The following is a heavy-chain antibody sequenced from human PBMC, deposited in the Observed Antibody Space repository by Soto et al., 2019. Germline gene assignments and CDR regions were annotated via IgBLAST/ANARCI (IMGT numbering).Heavy chain of an antibody. CDR1: GYTFTGYY. CDR3: ASRGGDFWSGYSNDAFDI. D-gene: IGHD3-3*01. J-gene: IGHJ3*02. Sequence: GASVKVSCKASGYTFTGYYMRWLRQAPGQGLEWMGIINPSGGSTSYAQKFQGRVTMTRDTSTSTVYMELSSLRSEDTAVYYCASRGGDFWSGYSNDAFDIWGQGTMVTVSS. CDR2: INPSGGST. V-gene: IGHV1-46*01.